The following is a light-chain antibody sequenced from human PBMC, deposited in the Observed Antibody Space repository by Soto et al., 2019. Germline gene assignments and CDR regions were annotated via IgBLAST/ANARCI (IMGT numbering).Light chain of an antibody. CDR1: SSDVGRYNL. J-gene: IGLJ1*01. CDR3: CSYAGSRTYV. V-gene: IGLV2-23*01. Sequence: QSALTQPASVSGSPGQSITISCTGTSSDVGRYNLVSWYQQHPGKAPKLMIYEGSKRPSGVSNRFSGSKSGNTASLTISGVQAEDEADYYCCSYAGSRTYVFGTGTKLTVL. CDR2: EGS.